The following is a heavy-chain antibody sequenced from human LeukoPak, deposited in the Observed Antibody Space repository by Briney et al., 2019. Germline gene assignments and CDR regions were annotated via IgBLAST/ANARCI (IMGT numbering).Heavy chain of an antibody. Sequence: SQTLSLTCAISGDSVSSNNAAWNWMRQSPSRGREWLGRTYYRSRWFTDYALSVKSRITINPDTSRNQFSLQLNSVSPEDTAVYYCVRGSALDIWGQGTMVTVSS. J-gene: IGHJ3*02. CDR3: VRGSALDI. CDR2: TYYRSRWFT. CDR1: GDSVSSNNAA. V-gene: IGHV6-1*01.